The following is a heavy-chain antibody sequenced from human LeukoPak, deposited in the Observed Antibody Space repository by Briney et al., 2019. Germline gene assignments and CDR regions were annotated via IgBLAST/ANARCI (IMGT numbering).Heavy chain of an antibody. CDR3: AKAGGRREQGDNYFDY. V-gene: IGHV3-7*03. CDR1: GFTFSSYW. Sequence: GGSLRLSCAASGFTFSSYWMNWARQAPGKGLEWVASINHNGNVNYYVDSVKGRFTISRDNAKNSLYLQMSNLRAEDTAVYYCAKAGGRREQGDNYFDYWGQGTLVTVSS. J-gene: IGHJ4*02. D-gene: IGHD1/OR15-1a*01. CDR2: INHNGNVN.